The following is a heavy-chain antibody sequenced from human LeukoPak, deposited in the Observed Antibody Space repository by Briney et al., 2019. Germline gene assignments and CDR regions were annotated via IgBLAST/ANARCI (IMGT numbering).Heavy chain of an antibody. CDR2: INPNSGDT. CDR3: ARFHTSGYYRHFDF. CDR1: GYTFTGYY. Sequence: ASVKVSCKASGYTFTGYYIYWVRQAPGQGLEWMGRINPNSGDTNYAQKFQDRVTMTRDTSISSAYMELSTLGSDDTAMYYCARFHTSGYYRHFDFWGQGTLVTVSS. D-gene: IGHD3-22*01. V-gene: IGHV1-2*06. J-gene: IGHJ4*02.